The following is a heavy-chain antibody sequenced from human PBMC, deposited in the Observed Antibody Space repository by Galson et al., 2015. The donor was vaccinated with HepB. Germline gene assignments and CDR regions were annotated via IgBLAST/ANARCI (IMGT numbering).Heavy chain of an antibody. J-gene: IGHJ4*02. CDR3: ARLSIFGVEGTPTIDY. D-gene: IGHD3-3*01. CDR1: GFTFDDYA. Sequence: SLRLSCAASGFTFDDYAMHWVRQAPGKGLEWVAVISYDGSNKYYADSVKGRFTISRDNSKNTLYLQMNSLRAEDTAVYYCARLSIFGVEGTPTIDYWGQGTLVTVSS. V-gene: IGHV3-30-3*01. CDR2: ISYDGSNK.